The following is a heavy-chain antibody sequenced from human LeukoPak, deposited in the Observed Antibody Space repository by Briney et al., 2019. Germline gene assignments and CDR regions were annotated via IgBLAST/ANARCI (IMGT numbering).Heavy chain of an antibody. CDR2: INRDRSEK. CDR3: ARDRGDPTIY. Sequence: GGSLRLSCAASGFTFSSYWMSWVRQAPGKGLGWVANINRDRSEKYYVDSVEGRFTISRDNAKNSLYLQMSSLRAEDTAVYYCARDRGDPTIYWGQGTLVTVSS. D-gene: IGHD2-21*01. J-gene: IGHJ4*02. CDR1: GFTFSSYW. V-gene: IGHV3-7*01.